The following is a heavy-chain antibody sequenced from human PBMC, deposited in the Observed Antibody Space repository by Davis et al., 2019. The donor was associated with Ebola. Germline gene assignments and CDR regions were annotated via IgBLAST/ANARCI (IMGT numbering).Heavy chain of an antibody. CDR1: GFTFSSYS. Sequence: GESLKISCAASGFTFSSYSMNWVRQAPGKGLEWVSYISSVSGTIYYADSMRGRFTISRDNAKNSLYLQINSRRAGDTAVYYCASRGPSSSWSRWGQGTLVTVSS. CDR3: ASRGPSSSWSR. D-gene: IGHD6-13*01. V-gene: IGHV3-48*04. CDR2: ISSVSGTI. J-gene: IGHJ4*02.